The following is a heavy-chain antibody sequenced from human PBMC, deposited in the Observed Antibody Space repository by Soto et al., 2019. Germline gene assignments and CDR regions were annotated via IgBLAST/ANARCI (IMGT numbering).Heavy chain of an antibody. CDR3: AKSNDILTGYYNY. Sequence: PGGSLRLSCAASGFTFDDYAMHWVRQAPGKGLEWVSGISWNSGSIGYADSVKGRFTISRDNAKNSLYLQMNSLRAEDTALYYCAKSNDILTGYYNYWGQGTLVTVS. CDR2: ISWNSGSI. CDR1: GFTFDDYA. V-gene: IGHV3-9*01. D-gene: IGHD3-9*01. J-gene: IGHJ4*02.